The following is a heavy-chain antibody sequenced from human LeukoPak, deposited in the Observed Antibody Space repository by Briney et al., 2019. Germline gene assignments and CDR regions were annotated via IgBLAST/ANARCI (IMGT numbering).Heavy chain of an antibody. D-gene: IGHD2-2*01. CDR3: ARGYCSSITCYPYWFDP. V-gene: IGHV5-51*01. CDR2: IYPGDSDT. CDR1: GYSFTSYW. J-gene: IGHJ5*02. Sequence: GESLKISCKGSGYSFTSYWIGWVRQMPGKGLEWMGIIYPGDSDTRYSPSFQGQVTISADKSTSTAYLQRSSLKASDTAMYYCARGYCSSITCYPYWFDPWGQGTLVTVSS.